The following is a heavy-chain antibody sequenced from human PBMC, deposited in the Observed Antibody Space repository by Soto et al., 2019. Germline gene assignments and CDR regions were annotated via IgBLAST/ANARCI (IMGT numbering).Heavy chain of an antibody. CDR1: GFTFSHYG. J-gene: IGHJ5*02. CDR2: IWHDGNSK. CDR3: ARDKWYCNSASCPPRWFDP. D-gene: IGHD2-2*01. Sequence: QVQLVESGGGVVQPGTSLRLSCTASGFTFSHYGMHWVRQAPGKGLEWVADIWHDGNSKYYADSVKGRFTISRANSRKTMYLQMNILRADDTAVYYCARDKWYCNSASCPPRWFDPWGQGTLVTVSS. V-gene: IGHV3-33*01.